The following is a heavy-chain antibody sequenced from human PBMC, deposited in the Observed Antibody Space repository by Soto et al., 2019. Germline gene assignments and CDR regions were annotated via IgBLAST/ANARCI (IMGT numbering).Heavy chain of an antibody. CDR1: GGSFSGYY. Sequence: PSETLSLTCAVYGGSFSGYYWSWIRQPPGKGLEWIGEINHSGSTNYNPSLKSRVTISVDTSKNQFSLKLSSVTAADTAVYYCARGLRRGSSWYTPYYYYGMDVWGQGTTVTV. CDR3: ARGLRRGSSWYTPYYYYGMDV. CDR2: INHSGST. V-gene: IGHV4-34*01. J-gene: IGHJ6*01. D-gene: IGHD6-13*01.